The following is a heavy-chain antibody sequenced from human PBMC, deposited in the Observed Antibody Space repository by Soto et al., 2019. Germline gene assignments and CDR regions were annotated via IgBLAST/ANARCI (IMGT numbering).Heavy chain of an antibody. J-gene: IGHJ4*02. CDR1: GGTFSSYA. Sequence: VKVSCKASGGTFSSYAISWVRQAPGQGLEWMGGIIPIFGTANYAQKFQGRVTITADESTSTAYMELSSLRSEDTAVYYCARDLYYDSSGYYDYFDYWGQGTLVTVSS. D-gene: IGHD3-22*01. V-gene: IGHV1-69*01. CDR2: IIPIFGTA. CDR3: ARDLYYDSSGYYDYFDY.